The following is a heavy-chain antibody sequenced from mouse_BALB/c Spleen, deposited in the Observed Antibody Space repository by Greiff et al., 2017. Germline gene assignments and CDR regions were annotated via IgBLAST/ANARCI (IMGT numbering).Heavy chain of an antibody. D-gene: IGHD1-2*01. Sequence: DVMLVESGGGLVKPGGSLKLSCAASGFTFSSYAMSWVRQTPEKRLEWVASISSGGSTYYPDSVKGRSTISRDNARNILYLQMSSLRSEDTAMYYCARGRTTATMDYWGQGTSVTVSS. CDR3: ARGRTTATMDY. CDR2: ISSGGST. J-gene: IGHJ4*01. V-gene: IGHV5-6-5*01. CDR1: GFTFSSYA.